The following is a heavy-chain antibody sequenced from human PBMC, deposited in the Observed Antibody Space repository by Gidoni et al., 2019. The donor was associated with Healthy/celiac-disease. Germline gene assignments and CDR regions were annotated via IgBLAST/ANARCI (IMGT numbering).Heavy chain of an antibody. CDR1: GDTFSRYT. V-gene: IGHV1-69*02. D-gene: IGHD2-2*01. CDR2: SIPILGLA. J-gene: IGHJ6*02. Sequence: QVQLVQSEAEVKKPGSSVKVSCKASGDTFSRYTIRWVRQAHGQWLEWIVRSIPILGLANYAQKFQGRVTITADKSTSTAYMELSSLRSEDTAVYYCASYSTSKYYYGMDVWGQGTTVTVS. CDR3: ASYSTSKYYYGMDV.